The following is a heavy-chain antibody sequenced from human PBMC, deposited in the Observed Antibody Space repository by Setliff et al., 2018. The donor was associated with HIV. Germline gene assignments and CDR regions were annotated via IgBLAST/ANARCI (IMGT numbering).Heavy chain of an antibody. CDR2: IGYNGDT. V-gene: IGHV4-59*01. J-gene: IGHJ3*02. Sequence: PSETLSLTCTVSGGSINVYYWNWIRQSPGKGLEWIGYIGYNGDTSYNPSLNSRVTLSVDRSKNQFSLKLSSVSAAETAVYFCARGGASGGRPDWHAFDMWGQGTMVTVS. D-gene: IGHD2-15*01. CDR1: GGSINVYY. CDR3: ARGGASGGRPDWHAFDM.